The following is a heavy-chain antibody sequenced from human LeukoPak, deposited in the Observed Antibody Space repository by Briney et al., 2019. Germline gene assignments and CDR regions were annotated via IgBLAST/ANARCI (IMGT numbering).Heavy chain of an antibody. Sequence: GGSLRLSCVASGFTFRNFAMNWVRQAPGKGLEWVSVVTGDSGTTHYADSVKGRFTISRGNSKNTVYLQMNSLRAEDTAVYYCARASSGWYNAFDYWGQGTLVTVSS. CDR1: GFTFRNFA. V-gene: IGHV3-23*01. J-gene: IGHJ4*02. CDR3: ARASSGWYNAFDY. CDR2: VTGDSGTT. D-gene: IGHD6-19*01.